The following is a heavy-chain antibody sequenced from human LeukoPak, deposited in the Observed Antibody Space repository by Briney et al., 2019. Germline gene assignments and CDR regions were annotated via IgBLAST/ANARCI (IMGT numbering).Heavy chain of an antibody. Sequence: PGGSLRLSCVASGFTFSSYEMSWVRQAPGKGLEWLSYISSSGSTIYYADFVKGRFTISRDNAKNSVYLQMNSLRAEDTAVYYCARVKGYDSSGPFDYWGQGTLVTVSS. V-gene: IGHV3-48*03. D-gene: IGHD3-22*01. CDR1: GFTFSSYE. CDR2: ISSSGSTI. J-gene: IGHJ4*02. CDR3: ARVKGYDSSGPFDY.